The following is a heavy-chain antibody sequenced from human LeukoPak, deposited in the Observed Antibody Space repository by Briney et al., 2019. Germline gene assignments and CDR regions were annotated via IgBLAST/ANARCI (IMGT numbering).Heavy chain of an antibody. Sequence: HTGGSLRLSCAASGFTFTSHWMHWVRQVPGKGLVWVSRINSDGTRTNYADSVRGRFTISRDNSKNTLYLHMNSLRAEDTAVYFCAKGSKAVLFTRDHYMDVWGKGTTVTISS. J-gene: IGHJ6*03. CDR1: GFTFTSHW. CDR3: AKGSKAVLFTRDHYMDV. D-gene: IGHD6-19*01. CDR2: INSDGTRT. V-gene: IGHV3-74*01.